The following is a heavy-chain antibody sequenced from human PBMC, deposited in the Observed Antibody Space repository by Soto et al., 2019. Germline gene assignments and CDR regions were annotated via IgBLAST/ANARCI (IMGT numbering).Heavy chain of an antibody. J-gene: IGHJ3*02. CDR3: ASSSPGSRTLMDI. D-gene: IGHD6-13*01. CDR1: GYTFTSYY. V-gene: IGHV1-46*03. Sequence: QVQLVQSGAEVKKPGASVKVSCKASGYTFTSYYMHWVRQAPGQGLEWMGIINPSGGSTSYAQKFQGRVTMTRDTSTITVYTALSSLRSEDTAVYYCASSSPGSRTLMDIWGQGTMVTVSS. CDR2: INPSGGST.